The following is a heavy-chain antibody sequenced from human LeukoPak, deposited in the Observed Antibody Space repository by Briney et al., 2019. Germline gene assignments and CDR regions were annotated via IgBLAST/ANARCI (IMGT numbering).Heavy chain of an antibody. CDR1: GFTFSSYA. CDR2: ISYDGSNK. CDR3: ARDNDCSSTSCYVGFGY. J-gene: IGHJ4*02. D-gene: IGHD2-2*01. Sequence: GGSLRLSCAASGFTFSSYAMHWVRQAPGKGLEWVAVISYDGSNKDYADSVKGRFTISRDNSKNTLYLQMNSLRAEDTAVYYCARDNDCSSTSCYVGFGYWGQGTLVTVSS. V-gene: IGHV3-30*04.